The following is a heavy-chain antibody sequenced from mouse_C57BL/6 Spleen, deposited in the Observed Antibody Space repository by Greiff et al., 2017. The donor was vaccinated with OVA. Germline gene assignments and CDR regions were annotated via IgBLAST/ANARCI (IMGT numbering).Heavy chain of an antibody. CDR3: ARRRVVATGYFDV. CDR2: IYPGDGDT. Sequence: VQLQQSGPELVKPGASVKISCKASGYAFSSSWMNWVKQRPGKGLEWIGRIYPGDGDTNYNGKFKGKATLTVDTSSSTAYMQLSSLTSEDSAVYYCARRRVVATGYFDVWGTGTTVTVSS. D-gene: IGHD1-1*01. J-gene: IGHJ1*03. CDR1: GYAFSSSW. V-gene: IGHV1-82*01.